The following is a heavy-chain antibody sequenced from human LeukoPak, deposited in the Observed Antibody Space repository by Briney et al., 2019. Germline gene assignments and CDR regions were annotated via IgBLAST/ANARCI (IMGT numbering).Heavy chain of an antibody. J-gene: IGHJ4*02. CDR3: ARDDSSGLFDY. V-gene: IGHV4-61*01. CDR1: GGSISSSSYY. Sequence: SETLSLTCTVSGGSISSSSYYWGWIRQPPGKGLEWIGYIYYSGSTNYNPSLKSRVTISVDTSKNQFSLKLSSVTAADTAVYYCARDDSSGLFDYWGQGTLVTVSS. CDR2: IYYSGST. D-gene: IGHD3-22*01.